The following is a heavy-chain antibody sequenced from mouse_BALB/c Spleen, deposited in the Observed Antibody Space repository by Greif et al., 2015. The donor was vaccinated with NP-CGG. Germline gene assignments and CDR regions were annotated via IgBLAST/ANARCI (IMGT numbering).Heavy chain of an antibody. CDR2: ISSGSSTI. V-gene: IGHV5-17*02. CDR1: GFTFSSFG. J-gene: IGHJ1*01. D-gene: IGHD2-1*01. Sequence: DVKLVESGGGLVQPGGSRKLSCAASGFTFSSFGMHWVRQAPEKGLEWVAYISSGSSTIYYADTVKGRFTISRDNPKNTLFLQMTSLRSEDTAMYYCAGGNHWYFDVWGAGTTVTVSS. CDR3: AGGNHWYFDV.